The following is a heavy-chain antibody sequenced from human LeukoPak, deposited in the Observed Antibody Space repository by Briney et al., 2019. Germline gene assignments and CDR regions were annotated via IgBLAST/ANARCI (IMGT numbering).Heavy chain of an antibody. CDR2: ISYDGSNK. Sequence: PGGSLRLSCAASGFTFSSYAMHWVRQAPGKGLEWVAVISYDGSNKYYADSVKGRFTISRGNSKNTLYLQMNSLRAEDTAVYYCARDWRELLQAFDIWGQGTMVTVSS. V-gene: IGHV3-30-3*01. CDR3: ARDWRELLQAFDI. J-gene: IGHJ3*02. CDR1: GFTFSSYA. D-gene: IGHD1-26*01.